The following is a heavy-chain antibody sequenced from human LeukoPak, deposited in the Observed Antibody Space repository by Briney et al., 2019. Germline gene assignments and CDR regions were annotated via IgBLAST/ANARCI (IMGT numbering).Heavy chain of an antibody. J-gene: IGHJ4*02. CDR3: ARVHYYDSSGYYSEYYFDY. Sequence: SETLSLTCTVSGGSISSYYWSWIRQPPGKGLEWIGYIYYSGSTNYNPSLKSRVTVSVDTSKNQFSLKLSSVTAADTAVYYCARVHYYDSSGYYSEYYFDYWGQGTLVTVSS. CDR1: GGSISSYY. V-gene: IGHV4-59*01. CDR2: IYYSGST. D-gene: IGHD3-22*01.